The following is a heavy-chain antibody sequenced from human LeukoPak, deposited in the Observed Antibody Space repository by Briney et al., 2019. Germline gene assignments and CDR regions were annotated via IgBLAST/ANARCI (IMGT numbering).Heavy chain of an antibody. CDR3: ARDGGRKEDY. J-gene: IGHJ4*02. CDR2: ISNDGRNK. Sequence: QAGGSLRLSCAASGFTFSNYAMHWVRQAPGKGPEWVALISNDGRNKNYADSVKGRFTMSRDNAKNSLFLQMNSLRAEDTAVYYCARDGGRKEDYWGQGTLVTVSS. CDR1: GFTFSNYA. D-gene: IGHD6-25*01. V-gene: IGHV3-30*04.